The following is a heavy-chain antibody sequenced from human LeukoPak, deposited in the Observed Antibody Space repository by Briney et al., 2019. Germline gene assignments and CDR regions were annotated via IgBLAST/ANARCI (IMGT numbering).Heavy chain of an antibody. D-gene: IGHD2-2*02. J-gene: IGHJ4*02. Sequence: PGGSLRLSCAASGFTVSSHYMSWVRQAPGKGLEWVLVIYSDDSTYSADSVKGRFTTSRDNAKNSLYLQMNSLRAEDTAVYYCARELRYCSSTSCYSYFDYWGQGTLVTVSS. CDR2: IYSDDST. CDR3: ARELRYCSSTSCYSYFDY. V-gene: IGHV3-66*01. CDR1: GFTVSSHY.